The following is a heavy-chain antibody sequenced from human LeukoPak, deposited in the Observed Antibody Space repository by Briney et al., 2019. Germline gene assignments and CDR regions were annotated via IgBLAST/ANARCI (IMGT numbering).Heavy chain of an antibody. CDR1: GGSISSSSYY. D-gene: IGHD2-21*02. J-gene: IGHJ4*02. CDR2: IYYSGST. V-gene: IGHV4-39*07. CDR3: ARAIFSGTVIVVATSYFDF. Sequence: SETLSLTCTVSGGSISSSSYYWGWIRQPPGKGLEWIGSIYYSGSTYYNPSLKSRVTISVDTSKNQFSLILSSVTAADTAVYYCARAIFSGTVIVVATSYFDFWGQGTLVTVSS.